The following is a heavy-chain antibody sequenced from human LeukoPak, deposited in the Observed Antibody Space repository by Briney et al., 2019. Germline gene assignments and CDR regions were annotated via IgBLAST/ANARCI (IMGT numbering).Heavy chain of an antibody. D-gene: IGHD3-16*02. CDR2: IYTSGST. CDR3: ARDARYHGLDAFDI. CDR1: GGSISSGSYY. Sequence: PSETLSLTCTVSGGSISSGSYYWSWIRQPAGKGLEWIGRIYTSGSTNYNPSLKSRVTISVDTSKNQFSLKLSSVTAADTAVYYCARDARYHGLDAFDIWGQGTMVTVSS. J-gene: IGHJ3*02. V-gene: IGHV4-61*02.